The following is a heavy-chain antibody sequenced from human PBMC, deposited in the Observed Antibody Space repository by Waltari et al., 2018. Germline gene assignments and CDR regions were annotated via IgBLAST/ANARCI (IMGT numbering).Heavy chain of an antibody. CDR1: GGSISSYY. J-gene: IGHJ3*02. CDR3: ARKASGSSWSLRAFDI. V-gene: IGHV4-59*01. Sequence: QVQLQESGPGLVKPSETRSLTCTVSGGSISSYYWSWIRQPPGKGLEWIGYIYYSGSTNYNPSLKSRVTISVDTSKNQFSLKLSSVTAADTAVYYCARKASGSSWSLRAFDIWGQGTMVTVSS. D-gene: IGHD6-13*01. CDR2: IYYSGST.